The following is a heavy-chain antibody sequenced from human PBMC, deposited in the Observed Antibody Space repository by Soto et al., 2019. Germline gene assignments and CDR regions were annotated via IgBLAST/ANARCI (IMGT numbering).Heavy chain of an antibody. CDR1: GGSISSYY. J-gene: IGHJ4*02. V-gene: IGHV4-59*01. Sequence: SETLSLTCTVSGGSISSYYWSWIRQPPGKGLEWIGYIYYSGSTNYNPSLKSRVTISVDTSKNQFSLKLSSVTAADTAVYYCARDRAMITFGGVIDDYFDYWGQGTLVTVSS. D-gene: IGHD3-16*02. CDR3: ARDRAMITFGGVIDDYFDY. CDR2: IYYSGST.